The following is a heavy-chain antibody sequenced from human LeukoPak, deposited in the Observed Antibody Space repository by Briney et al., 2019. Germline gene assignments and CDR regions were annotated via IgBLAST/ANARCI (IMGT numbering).Heavy chain of an antibody. CDR3: AKAGTSSYCGGDCYSVDY. V-gene: IGHV3-15*01. CDR1: GFTFSDAW. J-gene: IGHJ4*02. D-gene: IGHD2-21*02. Sequence: GGSLRLSCAASGFTFSDAWMSWVRQAPGKGLEWVSRIKSKTDGGTTDYAAPVKGRFTISRDDSKNTLYLQMNSLRAEDTAVYYCAKAGTSSYCGGDCYSVDYWGQGTLVTVSS. CDR2: IKSKTDGGTT.